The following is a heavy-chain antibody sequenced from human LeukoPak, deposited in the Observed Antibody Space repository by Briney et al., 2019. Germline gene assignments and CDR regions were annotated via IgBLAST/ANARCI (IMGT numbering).Heavy chain of an antibody. CDR2: IIPIFGTA. Sequence: SVKVSCKASGDTFSSYAISWVRQAPGQGLEWMGRIIPIFGTANYAQKFQGRVTITTDESTSTAYMELSSLRSEDTAVYYCAREWQIDNRFDYWGQGTLVTVSS. CDR3: AREWQIDNRFDY. CDR1: GDTFSSYA. V-gene: IGHV1-69*05. D-gene: IGHD1-14*01. J-gene: IGHJ4*02.